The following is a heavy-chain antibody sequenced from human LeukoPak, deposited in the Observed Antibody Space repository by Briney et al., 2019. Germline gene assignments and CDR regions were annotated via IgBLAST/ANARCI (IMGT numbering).Heavy chain of an antibody. CDR3: ARDRFLWGLGNWFDL. CDR2: VITSNPHT. D-gene: IGHD3-3*01. J-gene: IGHJ5*02. CDR1: VFTFTNYG. Sequence: ASVKVSCKTSVFTFTNYGISWVRQAPGQGLEWMGWVITSNPHTNYAPKFRGRVIITIDTSTTTAYLEMRSLTSDDTAVYYCARDRFLWGLGNWFDLWGQGTLVTVTS. V-gene: IGHV1-18*01.